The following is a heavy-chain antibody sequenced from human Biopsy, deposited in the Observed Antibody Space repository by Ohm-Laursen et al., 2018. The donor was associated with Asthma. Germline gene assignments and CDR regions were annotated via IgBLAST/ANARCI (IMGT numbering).Heavy chain of an antibody. D-gene: IGHD2-15*01. J-gene: IGHJ5*02. V-gene: IGHV1-2*06. CDR3: ARDRGYCSGGTCPSWFDP. CDR1: GYTFTDYS. CDR2: INPNSGDT. Sequence: SVKVSCKASGYTFTDYSIHWVRQAPGQGLEWMGRINPNSGDTKYAQRFQGRVTVTRDRSISTAYMELSRLRSDDTAVYYCARDRGYCSGGTCPSWFDPWGQGTPVIVSS.